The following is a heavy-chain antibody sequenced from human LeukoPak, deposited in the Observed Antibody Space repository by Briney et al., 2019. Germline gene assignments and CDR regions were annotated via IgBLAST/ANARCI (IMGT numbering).Heavy chain of an antibody. CDR3: ARFEDTAMAEIDY. CDR2: IYYSGST. CDR1: GGSISSYY. D-gene: IGHD5-18*01. J-gene: IGHJ4*02. Sequence: SETLSLTCTVSGGSISSYYWSWIRQPPGKGLEWIGYIYYSGSTNYNPSLKSRVTISVDTSKNQFSLKLSSVTAADTAVYYCARFEDTAMAEIDYWGQGTLVTVSS. V-gene: IGHV4-59*01.